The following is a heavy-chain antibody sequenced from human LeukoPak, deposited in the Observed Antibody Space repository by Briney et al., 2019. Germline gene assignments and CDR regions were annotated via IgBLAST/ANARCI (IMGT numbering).Heavy chain of an antibody. V-gene: IGHV3-48*03. Sequence: PGGSLRLSCAASGFTFNTYELNWVRQAPGKGLEWLAHISNSGDTINYATSVEDPFTTSRDKAKNSVYLQMNSLRVEDTALYYCARDATTTVGWVYMDVWGKGTAVTIS. CDR3: ARDATTTVGWVYMDV. D-gene: IGHD4-11*01. CDR2: ISNSGDTI. CDR1: GFTFNTYE. J-gene: IGHJ6*03.